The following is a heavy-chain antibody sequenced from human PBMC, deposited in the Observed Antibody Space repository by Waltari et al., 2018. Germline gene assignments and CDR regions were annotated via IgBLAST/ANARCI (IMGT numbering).Heavy chain of an antibody. CDR2: ISDSGDST. CDR3: AKDAGEGYCSGGSCYPNYYYGMDV. Sequence: EVQLLASGGGLVQPGGSLRLSCAASGFPFSRFAMSWVRPAPGSGLEWVSTISDSGDSTYYADSVKGRFTISRDNSKNTLYLQMNSLRAEDTAVDYCAKDAGEGYCSGGSCYPNYYYGMDVWGQGTTVTVSS. CDR1: GFPFSRFA. V-gene: IGHV3-23*01. D-gene: IGHD2-15*01. J-gene: IGHJ6*02.